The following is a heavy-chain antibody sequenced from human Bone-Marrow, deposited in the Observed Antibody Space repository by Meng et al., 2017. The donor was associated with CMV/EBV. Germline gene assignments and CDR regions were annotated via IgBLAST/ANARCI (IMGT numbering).Heavy chain of an antibody. Sequence: SGPTLVKPTQTLTLTCTFSVFSLSTGGMCLNWVRQPPGKALEWLALIDWDDDKYYSTSLKTRLTISKDTSRNQVVLTMTNVDPVDTAPYYCARTAAGYCTGTSCYLYYYGMDVWGQGTTVTVSS. V-gene: IGHV2-70*20. D-gene: IGHD2-2*01. J-gene: IGHJ6*02. CDR3: ARTAAGYCTGTSCYLYYYGMDV. CDR1: VFSLSTGGMC. CDR2: IDWDDDK.